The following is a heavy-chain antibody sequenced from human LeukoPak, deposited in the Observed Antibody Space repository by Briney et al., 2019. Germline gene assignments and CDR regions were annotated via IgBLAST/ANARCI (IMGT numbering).Heavy chain of an antibody. CDR3: ARDRGYSYGRGIDY. V-gene: IGHV3-21*01. D-gene: IGHD5-18*01. J-gene: IGHJ4*02. CDR2: ISSSSSYI. Sequence: GGSLRLSCAASGFTFSSYSMNWVRQAPGKGLEWVSSISSSSSYIYYADSVRGRFTISRDNAKNSLYLQMNSLRAEDTAVYYCARDRGYSYGRGIDYWGQGTLVTVS. CDR1: GFTFSSYS.